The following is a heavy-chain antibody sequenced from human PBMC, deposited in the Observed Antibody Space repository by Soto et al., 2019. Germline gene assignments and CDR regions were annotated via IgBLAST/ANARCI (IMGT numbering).Heavy chain of an antibody. V-gene: IGHV1-69*13. CDR1: GGTFSSYT. J-gene: IGHJ4*02. CDR3: ARDGTLYDSRAYYYLY. D-gene: IGHD3-22*01. CDR2: ITPMFGTP. Sequence: ASVKVSCKASGGTFSSYTITWVRQAPGQGLEWMGGITPMFGTPNYAQKFRGRVTITADESTSTAYMELSSLRSEDTAMYFCARDGTLYDSRAYYYLYWGQGTLVTVSS.